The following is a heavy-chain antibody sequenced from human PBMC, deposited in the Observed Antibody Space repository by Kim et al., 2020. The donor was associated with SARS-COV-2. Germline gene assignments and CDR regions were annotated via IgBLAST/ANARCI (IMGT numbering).Heavy chain of an antibody. D-gene: IGHD2-2*01. J-gene: IGHJ4*02. CDR1: GGSFSGYY. CDR3: ARGRHTYWDIVVVPAATPYYFGY. Sequence: SETLSLTCAVYGGSFSGYYWSWIRQPPGKGLEWIGEINHSGSTNYNPSLKSRVTISVDTSKNQFSLKLSSVTAADTAVYYCARGRHTYWDIVVVPAATPYYFGYWGQGTLVTVSS. CDR2: INHSGST. V-gene: IGHV4-34*01.